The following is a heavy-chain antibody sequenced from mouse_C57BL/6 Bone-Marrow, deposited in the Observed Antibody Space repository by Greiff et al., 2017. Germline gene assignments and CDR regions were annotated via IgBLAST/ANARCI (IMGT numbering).Heavy chain of an antibody. CDR3: ARRGTTVVAHFDY. Sequence: EVQLMESGGGLVKPGGSLKLSCAASGFTFSSYAMSWVRQTPEKRLEWVATISDGGSYTYYPDNVKGRFTISRDNAKNNLYLQMSHLKSEDTAMYYCARRGTTVVAHFDYGGQGTTLTVSS. V-gene: IGHV5-4*01. CDR2: ISDGGSYT. J-gene: IGHJ2*01. D-gene: IGHD1-1*01. CDR1: GFTFSSYA.